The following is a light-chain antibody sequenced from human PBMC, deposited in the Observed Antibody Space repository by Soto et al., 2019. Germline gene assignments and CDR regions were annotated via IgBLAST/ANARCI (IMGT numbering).Light chain of an antibody. CDR1: QSVSSN. CDR3: QRYNNWPYT. V-gene: IGKV3-15*01. CDR2: GAS. Sequence: EIVMTQSPATLSVSPGERATLSCRASQSVSSNLAWYQQKPGQAPRLLIYGASTRATGIPARFSGSGSGPEFTLTISSLQSEDFAVYYCQRYNNWPYTLGQGTKLEIK. J-gene: IGKJ2*01.